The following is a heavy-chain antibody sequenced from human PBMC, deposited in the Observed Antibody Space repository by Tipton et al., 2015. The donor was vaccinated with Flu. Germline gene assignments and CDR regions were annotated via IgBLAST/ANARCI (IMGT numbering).Heavy chain of an antibody. CDR3: ARESSGSHGLLN. CDR2: IYSGGHT. Sequence: VQLVQSGGGLIQPGGSLRLSCAASGFAVSENYLSWVRQAPGKGLEWVSVIYSGGHTYYADAVKGRFTISRDTSKNTVYLQMDSLQAGDTAVYYCARESSGSHGLLNWGQGTLVTVSS. V-gene: IGHV3-53*01. CDR1: GFAVSENY. D-gene: IGHD1-26*01. J-gene: IGHJ1*01.